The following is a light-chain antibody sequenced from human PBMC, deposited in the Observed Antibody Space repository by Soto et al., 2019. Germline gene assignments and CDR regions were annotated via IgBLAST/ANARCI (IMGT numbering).Light chain of an antibody. V-gene: IGLV1-36*01. Sequence: QCVLTQPPSVSEAPSRRVTISCSGSSSNIGNNAVNWYQQLPGKSPKLLIYYDNLLPSGVSDRFSGSKSGTSASLAISGLQSEDEADYYCAVWDDSLNAYVFGIGTKVTVL. CDR2: YDN. J-gene: IGLJ1*01. CDR3: AVWDDSLNAYV. CDR1: SSNIGNNA.